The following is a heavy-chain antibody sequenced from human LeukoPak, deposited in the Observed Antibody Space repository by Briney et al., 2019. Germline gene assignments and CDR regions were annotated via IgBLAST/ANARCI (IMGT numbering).Heavy chain of an antibody. CDR2: ISAYNGNT. CDR1: GYTFTSYG. CDR3: ARDRPTSRVAGHFDY. D-gene: IGHD6-19*01. Sequence: ASVKVSCKASGYTFTSYGISWVRQAPGQGLEWMGWISAYNGNTNYAQKVQGRVTMTTDTSTSTAYMELSSLRSDDTAVYYCARDRPTSRVAGHFDYWGQGTLVTVSS. V-gene: IGHV1-18*01. J-gene: IGHJ4*02.